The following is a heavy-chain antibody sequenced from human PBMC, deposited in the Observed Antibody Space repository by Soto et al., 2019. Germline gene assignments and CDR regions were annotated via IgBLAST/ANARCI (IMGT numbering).Heavy chain of an antibody. CDR2: ISSSSSYT. J-gene: IGHJ6*02. D-gene: IGHD7-27*01. CDR3: ARANSARNYYYGMDV. CDR1: GFTFSDYY. V-gene: IGHV3-11*06. Sequence: GGSLRLSCAASGFTFSDYYMSWIRQAPGKGLEWVSYISSSSSYTNYADSVKGRFTISRDNAKNSLYLQMNSLRAEDTAVYYCARANSARNYYYGMDVWGQGTTVTV.